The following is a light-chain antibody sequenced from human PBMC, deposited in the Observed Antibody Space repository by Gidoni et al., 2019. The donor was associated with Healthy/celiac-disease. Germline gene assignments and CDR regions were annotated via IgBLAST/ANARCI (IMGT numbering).Light chain of an antibody. CDR1: SSDVGGYNY. Sequence: SALTQPGPGSGSTGQSNPISCTETSSDVGGYNYVSWYQPHPGKAPKLIIYEVSNRSSGVSDRFSGSKSGNTASLTISGLQAEDEADYYCSSYTSSSTRVFGGGTKLTVL. V-gene: IGLV2-14*01. CDR3: SSYTSSSTRV. CDR2: EVS. J-gene: IGLJ2*01.